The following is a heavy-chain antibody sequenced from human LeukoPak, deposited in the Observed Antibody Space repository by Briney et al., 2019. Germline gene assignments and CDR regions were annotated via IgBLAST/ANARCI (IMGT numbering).Heavy chain of an antibody. CDR1: GGSISSSSYY. CDR2: IYYSGST. CDR3: ARADYYYYYMDV. V-gene: IGHV4-39*07. J-gene: IGHJ6*03. Sequence: SSETLSLTCTVSGGSISSSSYYWGWIRQPPGKGLEWIGSIYYSGSTYYNPSLKSRVTISVDTSKNQFSLKLSSVTAADTAVYYCARADYYYYYMDVWGKGTTVTVSS.